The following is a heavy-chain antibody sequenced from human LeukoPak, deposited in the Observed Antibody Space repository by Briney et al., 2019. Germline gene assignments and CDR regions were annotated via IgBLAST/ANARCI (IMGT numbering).Heavy chain of an antibody. D-gene: IGHD2-15*01. CDR2: ISSSGSTI. Sequence: TGGSLRLSCAASGFTFSDYYMSWIRQAPGKGLEWVSYISSSGSTIYYADSVKGRFTISRDNAKNSLYLQMNSLRAEDTAVYYCAKGVDYCSGGSCPADYWGPGTLVTVSS. CDR3: AKGVDYCSGGSCPADY. CDR1: GFTFSDYY. J-gene: IGHJ4*02. V-gene: IGHV3-11*01.